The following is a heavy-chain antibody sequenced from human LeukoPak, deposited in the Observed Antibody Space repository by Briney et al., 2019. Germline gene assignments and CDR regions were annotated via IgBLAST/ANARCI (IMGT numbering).Heavy chain of an antibody. Sequence: SETLSLTCTVSGGSISSSSYYWGWIRQPPGKGLEWIGSIYYSGSTYYNPSLKSRVTLSVDTSKNQFSLKLSSVTAADTAVYYCARDLPYSSGWFPFDYWGQGTLVTVSS. J-gene: IGHJ4*02. V-gene: IGHV4-39*07. CDR2: IYYSGST. CDR3: ARDLPYSSGWFPFDY. CDR1: GGSISSSSYY. D-gene: IGHD6-19*01.